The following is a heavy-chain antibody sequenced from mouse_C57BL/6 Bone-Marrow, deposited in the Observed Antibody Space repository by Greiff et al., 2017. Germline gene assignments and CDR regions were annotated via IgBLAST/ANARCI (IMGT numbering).Heavy chain of an antibody. CDR3: ARHIPTGFYAMDY. CDR1: GFSLTSYC. D-gene: IGHD4-1*01. Sequence: VMLVESGPGLVAPSQSLSITCTVSGFSLTSYCVHWVRQPPGKGLEWLVVIWRDGSTTSNSALKSRLSISKDNSKSQVFLKMNSLHTDDTAMYYCARHIPTGFYAMDYWGQGTSVTVSS. J-gene: IGHJ4*01. V-gene: IGHV2-6-1*01. CDR2: IWRDGST.